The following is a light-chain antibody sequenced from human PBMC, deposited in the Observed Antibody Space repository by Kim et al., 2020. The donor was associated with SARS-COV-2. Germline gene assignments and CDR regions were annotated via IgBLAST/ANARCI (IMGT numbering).Light chain of an antibody. CDR3: CSYAGSYTYV. J-gene: IGLJ2*01. CDR1: SSDVGGYDF. V-gene: IGLV2-11*01. CDR2: DVT. Sequence: QSALTQPRSVSGSPGQSVTISCTGTSSDVGGYDFVSWYQQHPGKAPKLMIYDVTKWPPGVPDRFSGSKTGNTASLTVSGLQGEDEADYYCCSYAGSYTYVFGGGTKLTVL.